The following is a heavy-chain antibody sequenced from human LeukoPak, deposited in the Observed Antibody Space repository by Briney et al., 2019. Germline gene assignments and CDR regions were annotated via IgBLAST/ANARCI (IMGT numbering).Heavy chain of an antibody. CDR2: IYYNGST. Sequence: SETLSLTCTVSGGSISSYYWSWIRQPPGRGLEWIGYIYYNGSTNYNPSLKSRVTISVDTAKNHVSLSLSSVTAADTAVYYCARQSVDFWTDYAKNWFDPWGQGTLVTVSS. V-gene: IGHV4-59*01. CDR1: GGSISSYY. CDR3: ARQSVDFWTDYAKNWFDP. D-gene: IGHD3/OR15-3a*01. J-gene: IGHJ5*02.